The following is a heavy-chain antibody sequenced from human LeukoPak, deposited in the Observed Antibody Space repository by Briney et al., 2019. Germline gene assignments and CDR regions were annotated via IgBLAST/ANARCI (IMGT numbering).Heavy chain of an antibody. V-gene: IGHV3-30*02. Sequence: GGSLRLSCAASGFTFSSYGMHWVRQAPGKGLEWVAFIRYDGSNKYYADSVKGRFTISRDNSKNTLYLQMNSLRAEDTAVYYCAKDRRGHYDGSGYYLDYWGQGTLVTVSS. CDR1: GFTFSSYG. CDR2: IRYDGSNK. J-gene: IGHJ4*02. CDR3: AKDRRGHYDGSGYYLDY. D-gene: IGHD3-22*01.